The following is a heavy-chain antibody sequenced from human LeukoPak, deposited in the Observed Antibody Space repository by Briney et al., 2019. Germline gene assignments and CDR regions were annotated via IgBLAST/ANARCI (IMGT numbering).Heavy chain of an antibody. D-gene: IGHD2-2*01. Sequence: SETLSLTCAVYGGSFSGYYWSWIHQPPGKGLEWIGEINHSGSTNYNPSLKSRVTISVDTSKNQFSLKLSSVTAADTAVYYCARWVLGYQLPLVAPDAFDIWGQGTMVTVSS. CDR2: INHSGST. CDR3: ARWVLGYQLPLVAPDAFDI. V-gene: IGHV4-34*01. J-gene: IGHJ3*02. CDR1: GGSFSGYY.